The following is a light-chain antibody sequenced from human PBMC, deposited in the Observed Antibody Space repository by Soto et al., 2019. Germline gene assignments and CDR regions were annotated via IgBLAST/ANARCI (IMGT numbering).Light chain of an antibody. Sequence: DIQMTQSPSSLSASVGDRATITCRASQVISNDLAWYQQKPGKAPKRLIYDASSLQSGVPSRFSASASGTEFTLTISSLQPDDFATYYCQQHNSFPFTFGPGTTVDIK. CDR1: QVISND. J-gene: IGKJ3*01. CDR2: DAS. V-gene: IGKV1-17*01. CDR3: QQHNSFPFT.